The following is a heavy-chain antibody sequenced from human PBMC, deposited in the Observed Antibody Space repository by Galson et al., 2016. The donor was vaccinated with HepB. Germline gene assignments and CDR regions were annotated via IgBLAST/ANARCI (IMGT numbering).Heavy chain of an antibody. V-gene: IGHV3-7*01. Sequence: SLRLSCAASGFTFSMYWMGWVRQAPGREPEWLANIKGDGSDKFYVDSLNGRFTVSRHNAKNSLNLQMHSLRGEETAVYYCVRNSRSPDYWGQGTMVTVSS. J-gene: IGHJ1*01. CDR3: VRNSRSPDY. CDR1: GFTFSMYW. CDR2: IKGDGSDK. D-gene: IGHD1-7*01.